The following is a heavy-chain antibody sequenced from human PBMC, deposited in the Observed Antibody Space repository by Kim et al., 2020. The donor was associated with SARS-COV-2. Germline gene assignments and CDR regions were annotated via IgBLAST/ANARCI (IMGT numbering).Heavy chain of an antibody. CDR3: AKAASYDFWSDSGMDV. V-gene: IGHV3-23*01. J-gene: IGHJ6*02. CDR2: ISGSGGST. Sequence: GGSLRLSCAASGFTFSSYAMSWVRQAPGKGLEWVSAISGSGGSTYYADSVKGRFTISRDNSKNTLYLQMNSLRAEDTAVYYCAKAASYDFWSDSGMDVWGQGTTVTVSS. CDR1: GFTFSSYA. D-gene: IGHD3-3*01.